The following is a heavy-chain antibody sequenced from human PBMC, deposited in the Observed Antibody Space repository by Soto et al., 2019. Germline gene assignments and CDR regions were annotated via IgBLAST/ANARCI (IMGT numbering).Heavy chain of an antibody. V-gene: IGHV4-4*02. Sequence: SETLSLTCAVSSGSISSSNWWSWVRQPPGEGLEWIGEIYHSGSTNYNPSLKSRVTISVDTSKNQFSLKLSSVTAADTAVYYCARDSSGWYRGGYFDYWGQGTLVTVSS. CDR1: SGSISSSNW. CDR2: IYHSGST. J-gene: IGHJ4*02. CDR3: ARDSSGWYRGGYFDY. D-gene: IGHD6-19*01.